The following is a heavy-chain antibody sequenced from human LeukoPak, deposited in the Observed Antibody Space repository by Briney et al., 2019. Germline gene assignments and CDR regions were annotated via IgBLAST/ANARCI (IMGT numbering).Heavy chain of an antibody. Sequence: SETLSLTCTVSGGSISNYYWSWIRQPAGKGLEWIGRIYTSGSTSYNPSLKSRVTMSVDTSKNQFSLKLSSVTAADTAVYYCARDLRGSDAFDIWGQGTMVTVSS. CDR1: GGSISNYY. CDR3: ARDLRGSDAFDI. V-gene: IGHV4-4*07. J-gene: IGHJ3*02. D-gene: IGHD4-23*01. CDR2: IYTSGST.